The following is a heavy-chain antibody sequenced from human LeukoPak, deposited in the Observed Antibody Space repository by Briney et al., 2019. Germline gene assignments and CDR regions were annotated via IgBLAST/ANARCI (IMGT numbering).Heavy chain of an antibody. Sequence: GGSLRLSCAASGFTFSSYDMHWVRQATGKGLEWVSAIGTAGDTYYPDSVKGRFTISRENAKNSLYLQMNSLRAGDTAVYYCARGRAVAGTGPEFDYWGQGTLVTVSS. J-gene: IGHJ4*02. CDR3: ARGRAVAGTGPEFDY. CDR2: IGTAGDT. CDR1: GFTFSSYD. D-gene: IGHD6-19*01. V-gene: IGHV3-13*01.